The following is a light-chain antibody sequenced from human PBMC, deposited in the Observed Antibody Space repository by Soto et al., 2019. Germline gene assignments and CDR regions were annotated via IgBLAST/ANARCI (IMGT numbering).Light chain of an antibody. CDR1: QSVSSSY. CDR3: QHYGSSQVT. V-gene: IGKV3-20*01. Sequence: EIVLTQSPGTLSLSPGERVTLSCRASQSVSSSYLAWYQQKPGQAPRLLIYGASSRATGIPYRFSGSGSGTDFTLTISRLEPEDFAVYYCQHYGSSQVTFGPGTKVDIK. J-gene: IGKJ3*01. CDR2: GAS.